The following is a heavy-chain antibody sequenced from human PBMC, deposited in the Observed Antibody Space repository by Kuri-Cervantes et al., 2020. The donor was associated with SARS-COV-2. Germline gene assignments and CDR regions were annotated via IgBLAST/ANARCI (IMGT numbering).Heavy chain of an antibody. CDR2: INPSDSYT. J-gene: IGHJ4*02. Sequence: KVSCKDSGYSFTSYWISWVRQMPGKGLEWMGRINPSDSYTNYGPSLQGHVTIPADKPISLAYLQWSSLTASDTAMFYCALTPLYGGTNGSIDYWGQGTLVTVSS. V-gene: IGHV5-10-1*01. D-gene: IGHD4-23*01. CDR1: GYSFTSYW. CDR3: ALTPLYGGTNGSIDY.